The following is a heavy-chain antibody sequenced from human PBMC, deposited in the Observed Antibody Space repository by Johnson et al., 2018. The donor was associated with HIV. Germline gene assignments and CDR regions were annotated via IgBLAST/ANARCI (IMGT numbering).Heavy chain of an antibody. D-gene: IGHD2-15*01. V-gene: IGHV3-23*04. CDR1: GFTFSSCA. J-gene: IGHJ3*02. Sequence: VQLVESGGDLVQPGGSLRLSCVASGFTFSSCAMSWVRQAPGKGLEWVSGISGSNASTYYADSVKGRFTISRDNSKNTLYLQMNSLRAEDTAVYYCARGSRYCSGGSCQDAFDIWGQGTMVTVSS. CDR3: ARGSRYCSGGSCQDAFDI. CDR2: ISGSNAST.